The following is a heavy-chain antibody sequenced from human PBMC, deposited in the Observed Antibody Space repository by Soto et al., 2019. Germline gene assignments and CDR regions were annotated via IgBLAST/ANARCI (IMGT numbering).Heavy chain of an antibody. D-gene: IGHD4-17*01. CDR2: IYWNDDE. J-gene: IGHJ4*02. Sequence: QITLKESGPTLVKPTQTLTLTCTFSGFSLTTSGVGVGWIRQPPGKALEWLALIYWNDDERYSPSLKNRLTITKETPKNQVVLTMTDVDPADTGTYYCAHRQYGDYSYWGQGTLVTVSS. CDR1: GFSLTTSGVG. CDR3: AHRQYGDYSY. V-gene: IGHV2-5*01.